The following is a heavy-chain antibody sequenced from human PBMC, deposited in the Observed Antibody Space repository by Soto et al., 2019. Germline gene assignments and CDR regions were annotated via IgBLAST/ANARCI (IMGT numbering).Heavy chain of an antibody. CDR1: GYTFTSYA. V-gene: IGHV1-3*01. Sequence: QVQLVQSGAEVKKPGSSVKVSCKASGYTFTSYAMHWVRQAPGQRLEWMGWIYAGNGNIKYLQKFQGRVTVNRDTSASTGYMELSSLKSEDTAVYYCARGTLPAATTNNRFAPWGQGTLVTVSS. D-gene: IGHD2-2*01. CDR2: IYAGNGNI. CDR3: ARGTLPAATTNNRFAP. J-gene: IGHJ5*02.